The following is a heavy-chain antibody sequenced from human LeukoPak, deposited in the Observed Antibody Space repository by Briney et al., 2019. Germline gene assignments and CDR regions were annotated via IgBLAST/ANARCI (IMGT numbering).Heavy chain of an antibody. Sequence: PSETLSLTCTVSGGSISSSSYYWGWIRQPPGKGLEWIGSIYYSGSTYYNPSLKSRVSISVDTSQNQFSLKLSSVTAADTAVYYCARYRYCSSTSCYAPYYYYYMDVWGKGTTVTVSS. CDR3: ARYRYCSSTSCYAPYYYYYMDV. D-gene: IGHD2-2*01. CDR1: GGSISSSSYY. CDR2: IYYSGST. J-gene: IGHJ6*03. V-gene: IGHV4-39*01.